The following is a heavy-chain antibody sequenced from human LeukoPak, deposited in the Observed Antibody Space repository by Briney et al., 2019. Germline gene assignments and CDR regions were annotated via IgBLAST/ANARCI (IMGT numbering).Heavy chain of an antibody. CDR1: GGSISSSAYH. CDR3: ATSMVRDRAFDI. Sequence: SETLSLTCTVSGGSISSSAYHWGWIRQPPGKGLEWVGSIHSSGSTYYNLSLKSRVTISVDTSKNQFSLKLSSVTAADTAVYYCATSMVRDRAFDIWGQGTMVTVSS. J-gene: IGHJ3*02. V-gene: IGHV4-39*07. D-gene: IGHD3-10*01. CDR2: IHSSGST.